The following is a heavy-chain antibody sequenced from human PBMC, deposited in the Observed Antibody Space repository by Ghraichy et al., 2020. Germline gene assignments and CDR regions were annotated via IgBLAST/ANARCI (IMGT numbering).Heavy chain of an antibody. CDR1: GFVFSEYV. D-gene: IGHD3-3*01. CDR3: ARRVLERSLHGLDV. Sequence: LSLTCAASGFVFSEYVMNWVRQAPGKGLEWVSVIGSWRGETTHYADSVKGRFAISRDNSKNTMYLQMNSLRAEDTAVYYCARRVLERSLHGLDVWGQGTTVTVSS. J-gene: IGHJ6*02. CDR2: IGSWRGETT. V-gene: IGHV3-23*01.